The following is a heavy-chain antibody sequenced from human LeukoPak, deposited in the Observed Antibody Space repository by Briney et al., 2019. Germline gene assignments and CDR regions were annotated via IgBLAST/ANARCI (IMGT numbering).Heavy chain of an antibody. CDR3: EKDTGGCMEAFDI. CDR1: GFSFSSFC. V-gene: IGHV3-30*18. Sequence: PGWSLPLSCAASGFSFSSFCIHWVRQPPGKGLEGVAVMSHDGRNKFYADSVKGRFIIFRDNSKNTLYLQTDILGADDTAAYYWEKDTGGCMEAFDIWGQGTMVTVSS. J-gene: IGHJ3*02. CDR2: MSHDGRNK. D-gene: IGHD7-27*01.